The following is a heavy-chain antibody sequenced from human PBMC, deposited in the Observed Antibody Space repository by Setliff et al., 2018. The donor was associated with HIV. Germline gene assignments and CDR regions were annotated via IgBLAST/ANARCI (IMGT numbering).Heavy chain of an antibody. V-gene: IGHV1-3*01. CDR2: INAGNGNT. CDR3: ARGLDYGSGSYYVDY. J-gene: IGHJ4*02. Sequence: ASVKVSCKASGYTFTSHAMNWLRQAPGQRLEWMGWINAGNGNTKYSQMFQGRVTITRDTSASTTYLELSSLRSEDTAVYYCARGLDYGSGSYYVDYWGQGTLVTVAS. CDR1: GYTFTSHA. D-gene: IGHD3-10*01.